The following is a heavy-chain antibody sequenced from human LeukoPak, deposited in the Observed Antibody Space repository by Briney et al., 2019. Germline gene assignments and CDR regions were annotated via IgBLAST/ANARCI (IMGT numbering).Heavy chain of an antibody. Sequence: SVKVSCKASGGTFSSYAISWVRQAPGQGLEWMGGIIPIFGTANYAQKFQGRVTITADKSTSTAYMELSSLRSEDTAVYYCAHYCSGGSCPDGDDAFDIWGQGIMVTVPS. V-gene: IGHV1-69*06. J-gene: IGHJ3*02. CDR1: GGTFSSYA. CDR3: AHYCSGGSCPDGDDAFDI. CDR2: IIPIFGTA. D-gene: IGHD2-15*01.